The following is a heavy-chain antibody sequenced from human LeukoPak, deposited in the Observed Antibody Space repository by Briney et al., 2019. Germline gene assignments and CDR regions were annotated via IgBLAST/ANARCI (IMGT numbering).Heavy chain of an antibody. CDR1: GYTFTGYY. J-gene: IGHJ4*02. V-gene: IGHV1-2*02. D-gene: IGHD6-19*01. CDR2: INPNSGGT. Sequence: ASVKVSCKASGYTFTGYYMHWVRQAPGQGLEWMGWINPNSGGTNYAQKFQGRVTMTRDTSISTAYMELSRLRSDDTAVYYCARDNGSGWYGIDYWGQGTLVTVSS. CDR3: ARDNGSGWYGIDY.